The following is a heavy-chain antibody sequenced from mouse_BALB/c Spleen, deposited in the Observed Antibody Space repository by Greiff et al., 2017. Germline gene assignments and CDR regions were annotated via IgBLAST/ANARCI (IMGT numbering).Heavy chain of an antibody. CDR3: ARRVDPGWFAY. Sequence: EVQLVESGGGLVKPGGSLKLSCAASGFTFSSYAMPWVRQTPEQRLEWVATISGGGGYTYYPDSVKGRFTISGDNAKNTLYLQISRLRAEDTAMYYGARRVDPGWFAYWGQGTLVTVSA. CDR1: GFTFSSYA. J-gene: IGHJ3*01. V-gene: IGHV5-9-3*01. CDR2: ISGGGGYT. D-gene: IGHD1-1*02.